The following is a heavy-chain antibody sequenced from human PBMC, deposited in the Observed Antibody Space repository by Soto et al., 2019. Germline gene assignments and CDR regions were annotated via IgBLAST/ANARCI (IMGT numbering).Heavy chain of an antibody. Sequence: PGGSLRLSCVASRFTFTSYAMRWVRQAPGKGLEWVAAISASGGATIHADSVKGRLTISRDNSKNTLYLQMNSLRAEDTAVYYCAKDVEGGSLFRGAFDYWGQGTQVTVSS. J-gene: IGHJ4*02. CDR3: AKDVEGGSLFRGAFDY. CDR1: RFTFTSYA. V-gene: IGHV3-23*01. D-gene: IGHD1-26*01. CDR2: ISASGGAT.